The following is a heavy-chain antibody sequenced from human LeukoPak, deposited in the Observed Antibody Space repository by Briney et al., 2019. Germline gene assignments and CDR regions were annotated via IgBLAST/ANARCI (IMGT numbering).Heavy chain of an antibody. D-gene: IGHD5-24*01. V-gene: IGHV3-48*01. CDR2: ISSSRSDI. Sequence: HPGGSLRLSCAASGFTFSDYSMNWVRQAPGKGLEWISYISSSRSDIYYADSVKGRFTVSRDNVRNSLHLQMNSLRVEDTAVYFCARDGGRWLQSYYFDYWGRGNLVIVSS. CDR1: GFTFSDYS. CDR3: ARDGGRWLQSYYFDY. J-gene: IGHJ4*02.